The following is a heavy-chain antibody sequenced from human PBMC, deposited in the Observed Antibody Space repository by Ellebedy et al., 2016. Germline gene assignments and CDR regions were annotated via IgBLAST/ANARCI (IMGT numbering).Heavy chain of an antibody. CDR1: GFTFSSYS. D-gene: IGHD4-23*01. CDR2: ISSSSSYI. CDR3: ARDLGEGVVTPWNWFDP. J-gene: IGHJ5*02. Sequence: GESLKISCAASGFTFSSYSMNWVRQAPGKGLEWVSSISSSSSYIYYADSVKGRFTISRDNAKNSLYLQMNSLRAEDTAVYYCARDLGEGVVTPWNWFDPWGQGTLVTVSS. V-gene: IGHV3-21*01.